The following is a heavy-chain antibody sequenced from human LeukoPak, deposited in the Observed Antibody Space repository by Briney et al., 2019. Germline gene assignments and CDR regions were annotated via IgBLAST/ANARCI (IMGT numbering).Heavy chain of an antibody. V-gene: IGHV1-2*02. Sequence: ASVKVSCKASGYILTEYYVHWVRQAPGQGLEWMGFIIPDSGGTTYQHKFQGRVTMTRDTSISTFYVELSSLRPDDTAVYYCSTEDKYCTGANCGVFWGQGTLITVSS. J-gene: IGHJ4*02. CDR2: IIPDSGGT. CDR3: STEDKYCTGANCGVF. CDR1: GYILTEYY. D-gene: IGHD2-8*02.